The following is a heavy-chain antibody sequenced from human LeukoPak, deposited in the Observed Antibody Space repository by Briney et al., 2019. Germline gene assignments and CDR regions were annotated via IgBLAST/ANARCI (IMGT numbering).Heavy chain of an antibody. CDR1: GGSIRSGDYY. Sequence: SQTLSLTCTVSGGSIRSGDYYWSWSRQPRGKGVEGIGYIYYSGSTYYNPSLKSRVTISVDTSKNQFSLKLSSVTAADTAVYYCARAPILTGDFDYWGQGTLVTVSS. CDR3: ARAPILTGDFDY. D-gene: IGHD7-27*01. CDR2: IYYSGST. V-gene: IGHV4-30-4*08. J-gene: IGHJ4*02.